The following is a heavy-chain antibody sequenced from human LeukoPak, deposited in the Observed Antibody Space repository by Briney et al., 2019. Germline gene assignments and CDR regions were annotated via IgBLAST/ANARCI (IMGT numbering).Heavy chain of an antibody. CDR1: GFTFSSYA. D-gene: IGHD3-10*01. CDR2: ISYDGSNK. Sequence: PGRSLRLSCAASGFTFSSYAMHWVRQAPGKGLEWVAVISYDGSNKYYADSVKGRFTISRDNSKNTLYPQMNSLRAEDTAVYYCARVRGVIIGYFDYWGQGTLVTVSS. V-gene: IGHV3-30*04. CDR3: ARVRGVIIGYFDY. J-gene: IGHJ4*02.